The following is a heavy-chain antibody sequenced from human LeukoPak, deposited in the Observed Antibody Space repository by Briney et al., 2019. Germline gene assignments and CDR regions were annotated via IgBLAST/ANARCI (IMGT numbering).Heavy chain of an antibody. Sequence: GESPKISCKGSGYNFANFWIGWVRQMPGKGLEWMGIIYPGDSDTRYSPSFQGQVTISADKSISTAYLQWSSLKASDTAMYYCARHPYSSSSGDYWGQGTLVTVSS. D-gene: IGHD6-6*01. CDR2: IYPGDSDT. J-gene: IGHJ4*02. CDR3: ARHPYSSSSGDY. V-gene: IGHV5-51*01. CDR1: GYNFANFW.